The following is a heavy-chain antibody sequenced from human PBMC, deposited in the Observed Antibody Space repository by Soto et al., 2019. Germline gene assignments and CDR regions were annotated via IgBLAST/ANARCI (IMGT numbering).Heavy chain of an antibody. CDR3: ATKGGYDFLGFDP. CDR2: INPNSGGT. D-gene: IGHD5-12*01. J-gene: IGHJ5*02. CDR1: GYTFTGYY. Sequence: ASLKVSCKASGYTFTGYYMHWVRQAPGQGLEWMGWINPNSGGTNYAQKFQGRVTMTRDTSISTAYMELSRLRSDDTAVYYCATKGGYDFLGFDPWGQGTLVPVS. V-gene: IGHV1-2*02.